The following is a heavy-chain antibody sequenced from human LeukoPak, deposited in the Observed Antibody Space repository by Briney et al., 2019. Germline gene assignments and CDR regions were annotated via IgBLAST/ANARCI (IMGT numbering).Heavy chain of an antibody. V-gene: IGHV4-34*01. CDR1: IESFSGHY. CDR2: INHSGST. D-gene: IGHD2-21*02. J-gene: IGHJ4*02. Sequence: PSETLSLTCAVYIESFSGHYWTWIRQPPGKGLEWIGEINHSGSTNYNPSLKSRVTISADTSKNQFSLKLSSVTAADTAVYYCARVRGDLSIDYWGQGNLVTVSS. CDR3: ARVRGDLSIDY.